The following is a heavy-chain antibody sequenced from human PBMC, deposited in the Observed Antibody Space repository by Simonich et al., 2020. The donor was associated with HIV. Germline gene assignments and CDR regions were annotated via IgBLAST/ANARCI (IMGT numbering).Heavy chain of an antibody. CDR1: GYTYINYG. CDR3: AREGSSWYYFDY. Sequence: QMQLVQSGAEVRKPGASVKVSCKASGYTYINYGINWVRQAPGQGLEWNGRITVYNGNTDSAQKFRGRLTLTTDTSTTTAYMELRSLRSEDTAVYYCAREGSSWYYFDYWGQGTLVTVSS. CDR2: ITVYNGNT. J-gene: IGHJ4*02. V-gene: IGHV1-18*01. D-gene: IGHD6-13*01.